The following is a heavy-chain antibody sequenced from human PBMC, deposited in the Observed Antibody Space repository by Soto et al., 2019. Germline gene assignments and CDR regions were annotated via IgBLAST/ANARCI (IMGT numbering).Heavy chain of an antibody. D-gene: IGHD3-9*01. V-gene: IGHV3-30*04. J-gene: IGHJ4*02. CDR3: ARELGAIFDVDC. Sequence: LRLSCAASGFTFSNYAMHWVRQAPGKGLEWVAVISNDERQKYYADSVKGRLTISRDNSKNVLYLQMNSLRAEDTALYYCARELGAIFDVDCWGQGTLVTVSS. CDR1: GFTFSNYA. CDR2: ISNDERQK.